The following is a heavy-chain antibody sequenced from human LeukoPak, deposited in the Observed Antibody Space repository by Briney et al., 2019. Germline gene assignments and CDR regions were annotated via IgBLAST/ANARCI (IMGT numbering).Heavy chain of an antibody. J-gene: IGHJ4*02. Sequence: PGGSLRLSCTVSGFTFSTYWMSWVRQAPGKGLEWVANIKQDGSEKYYVEAVKGRFTISRDNAKNSLYLQMNSLRAEDTALYYCARDKIVGASLFDYWGQGALVTVSS. CDR1: GFTFSTYW. V-gene: IGHV3-7*01. CDR2: IKQDGSEK. D-gene: IGHD1-26*01. CDR3: ARDKIVGASLFDY.